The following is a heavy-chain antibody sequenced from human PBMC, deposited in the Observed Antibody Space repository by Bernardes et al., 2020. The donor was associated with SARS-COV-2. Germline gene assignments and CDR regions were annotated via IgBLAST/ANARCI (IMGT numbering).Heavy chain of an antibody. J-gene: IGHJ3*02. D-gene: IGHD3-22*01. CDR1: GDTLTEFS. Sequence: ASVKVSCKVSGDTLTEFSMHWVRQAPGKGLEWLGGFDPEDGETIYAQKFQGRVTMTEDTSTDTAYMELSSLRSEDTAVYYCATDFYDSSGHYAFDIWGQGTMVTVSS. CDR2: FDPEDGET. CDR3: ATDFYDSSGHYAFDI. V-gene: IGHV1-24*01.